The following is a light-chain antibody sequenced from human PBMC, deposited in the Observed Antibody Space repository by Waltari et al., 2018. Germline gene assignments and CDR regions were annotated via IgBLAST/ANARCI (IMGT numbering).Light chain of an antibody. Sequence: QSALTQPRSVSGSPGQSVTISCTGTRSDVGAYDYVSWYQQRPGKAPKLIIYDVTERPAGVPDRCSGSKSDNQASLTISGLQADDEADYYCCSYAGRYTNYVFGSGTKVTVL. CDR2: DVT. CDR3: CSYAGRYTNYV. V-gene: IGLV2-11*01. J-gene: IGLJ1*01. CDR1: RSDVGAYDY.